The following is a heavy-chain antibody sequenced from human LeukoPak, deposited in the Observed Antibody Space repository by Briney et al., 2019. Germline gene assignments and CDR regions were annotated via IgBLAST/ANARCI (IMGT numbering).Heavy chain of an antibody. Sequence: PGGSLRLSCAASGFTFNNFAMNWVRQAPGKGLEWVSSIKGGGASPLYADSVKGRFTISRDNSKNTLFLQMNSLRAEDTALYYCARAASYSSSGKTRKNYYFDYWGQGTLVTVSS. CDR1: GFTFNNFA. CDR2: IKGGGASP. CDR3: ARAASYSSSGKTRKNYYFDY. D-gene: IGHD6-13*01. V-gene: IGHV3-23*01. J-gene: IGHJ4*02.